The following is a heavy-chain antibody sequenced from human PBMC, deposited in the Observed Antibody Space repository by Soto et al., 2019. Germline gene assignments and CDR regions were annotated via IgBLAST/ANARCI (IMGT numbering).Heavy chain of an antibody. CDR1: GFTFDDYA. CDR2: ISFNSGSI. Sequence: LRLSCAASGFTFDDYAVHWVRQAPGKGLEWVSGISFNSGSIGYADSVKGRFTISRDNAKNSLYLQMNSLRAEDTALYYCASSVEYYYGMDVWGQGTTVTSP. D-gene: IGHD6-6*01. J-gene: IGHJ6*02. V-gene: IGHV3-9*01. CDR3: ASSVEYYYGMDV.